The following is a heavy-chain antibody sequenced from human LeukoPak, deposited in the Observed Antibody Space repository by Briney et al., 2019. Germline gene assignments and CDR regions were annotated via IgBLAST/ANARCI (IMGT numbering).Heavy chain of an antibody. CDR2: IIPILGIA. CDR3: ARAVRAAAGSFDY. J-gene: IGHJ4*02. V-gene: IGHV1-69*04. D-gene: IGHD6-13*01. CDR1: GGTFSSYA. Sequence: VASVKVSCKASGGTFSSYAISWVRQAPGQGLEWMGRIIPILGIANYAQKFQGRVTITADKSTSTAYMELRSLRSDDTAVYYCARAVRAAAGSFDYWGQGTLVTVSS.